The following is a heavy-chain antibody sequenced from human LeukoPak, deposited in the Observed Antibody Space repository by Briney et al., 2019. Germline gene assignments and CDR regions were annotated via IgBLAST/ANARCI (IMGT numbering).Heavy chain of an antibody. CDR3: ARWGWRQLVHIGWFDP. CDR1: GGTFSSYS. Sequence: ASVQVSCKASGGTFSSYSISWLRQAPAQELEGMRGSIPIFGTANYAQKFQGRVTITTDESTSTAYMELSSLRSEDTAVYYCARWGWRQLVHIGWFDPWGQGTLVTVSS. D-gene: IGHD6-13*01. CDR2: SIPIFGTA. J-gene: IGHJ5*02. V-gene: IGHV1-69*05.